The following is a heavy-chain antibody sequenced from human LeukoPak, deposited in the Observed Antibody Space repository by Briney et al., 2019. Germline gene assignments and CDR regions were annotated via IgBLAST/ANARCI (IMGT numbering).Heavy chain of an antibody. CDR1: GGSISSYY. CDR2: INHSGST. D-gene: IGHD4-17*01. CDR3: ASVPTVTTAFFEH. Sequence: SETLSLTCTVSGGSISSYYWSWIRQPPGKGLEWIGEINHSGSTNYNPSLKSRVTISVDTSKNQFSLKLSSVTAADTAVYYCASVPTVTTAFFEHWGQGTLVTVSS. J-gene: IGHJ1*01. V-gene: IGHV4-34*01.